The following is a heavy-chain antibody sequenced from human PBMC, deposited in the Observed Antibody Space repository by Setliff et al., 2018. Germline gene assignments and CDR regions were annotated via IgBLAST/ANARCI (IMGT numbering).Heavy chain of an antibody. CDR2: IISSGSHI. J-gene: IGHJ6*02. CDR1: GFTFSSYT. Sequence: GGSLRLSCAGSGFTFSSYTMNWVRQAPGKGLEWVSSIISSGSHIYYADSVKGRFTSSRDNAKNALYLQMNSLRADDTAVYYCTRDYGFCSGGSCSYYGMDVWGQGTTVTVSS. V-gene: IGHV3-21*01. CDR3: TRDYGFCSGGSCSYYGMDV. D-gene: IGHD2-15*01.